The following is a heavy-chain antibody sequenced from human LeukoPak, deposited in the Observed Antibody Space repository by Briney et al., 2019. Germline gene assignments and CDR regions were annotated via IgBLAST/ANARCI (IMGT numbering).Heavy chain of an antibody. J-gene: IGHJ4*02. CDR1: GFTFSSYG. D-gene: IGHD3-16*02. Sequence: GGSLRLSCAASGFTFSSYGIHWVRQAPGKGLEWVANIKQDGSEKYYVDSVKGRFTISRDNAKNSLYLQMNSLRAEDTAVYYCARADYDYVWGSYRQYYFDSWGQGTLVTVSS. V-gene: IGHV3-7*01. CDR2: IKQDGSEK. CDR3: ARADYDYVWGSYRQYYFDS.